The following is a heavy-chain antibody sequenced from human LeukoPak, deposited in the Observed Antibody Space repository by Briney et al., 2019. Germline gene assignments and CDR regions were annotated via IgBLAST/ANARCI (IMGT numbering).Heavy chain of an antibody. J-gene: IGHJ4*02. V-gene: IGHV3-48*03. D-gene: IGHD3-9*01. CDR2: ISSSGSTI. Sequence: GGSLRLSCAASGFTFSSYEMNWVRQAPGKGLEWVSYISSSGSTIYYADSVKGRFIISRDNAKDSLYLQMNSLRAEDTAVYYCARDQLVYDILTGLDYWGQGTLVTVSS. CDR3: ARDQLVYDILTGLDY. CDR1: GFTFSSYE.